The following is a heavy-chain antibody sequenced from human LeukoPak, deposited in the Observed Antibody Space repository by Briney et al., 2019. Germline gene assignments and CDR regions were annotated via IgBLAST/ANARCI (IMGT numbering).Heavy chain of an antibody. J-gene: IGHJ6*03. D-gene: IGHD5-18*01. V-gene: IGHV1-2*02. CDR3: ARTTEGGYTYGYFYYYYMDV. CDR1: GHTFTGYY. Sequence: ASVKVSCKASGHTFTGYYMHWVRQAPGQGLEWMGWINANSGDTNYAQKFQGRVTMTGDTSISTAYMELSRLRSDDTAVYYCARTTEGGYTYGYFYYYYMDVWGKGTTVTISS. CDR2: INANSGDT.